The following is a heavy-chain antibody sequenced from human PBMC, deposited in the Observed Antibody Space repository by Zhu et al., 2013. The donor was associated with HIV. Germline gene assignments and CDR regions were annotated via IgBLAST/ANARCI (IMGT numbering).Heavy chain of an antibody. CDR1: GYTFTTYG. D-gene: IGHD2-2*01. J-gene: IGHJ6*03. CDR2: ISTYNGNT. V-gene: IGHV1-18*01. Sequence: QLVQSGAEVKKPGASVKVSCKASGYTFTTYGISWVRQAPGQGLEWMGWISTYNGNTNYARKFQGRVTMTTDTSTSTAYMELRSLRSDDTAVYYCARAGSCSSSTCTYYFYYYYMDVWGKGTTVTVS. CDR3: ARAGSCSSSTCTYYFYYYYMDV.